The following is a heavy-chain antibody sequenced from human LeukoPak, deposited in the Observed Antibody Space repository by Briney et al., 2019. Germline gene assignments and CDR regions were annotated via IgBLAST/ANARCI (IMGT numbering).Heavy chain of an antibody. V-gene: IGHV3-74*01. CDR1: GFTFSSYW. CDR3: ARRINYYDSSGYYYVRYLDS. CDR2: INTDGSSL. J-gene: IGHJ4*02. Sequence: PGGSLRLSCAASGFTFSSYWMYWVRQAPGKGPVWVARINTDGSSLNYADSVKGRFTISRDNAKNTLYLQMNSLGAEDTAVYYCARRINYYDSSGYYYVRYLDSWGQGTLVAVSS. D-gene: IGHD3-22*01.